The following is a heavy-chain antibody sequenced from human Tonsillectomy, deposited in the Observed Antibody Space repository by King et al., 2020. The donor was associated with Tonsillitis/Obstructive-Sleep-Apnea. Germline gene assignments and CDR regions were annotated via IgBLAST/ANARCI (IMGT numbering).Heavy chain of an antibody. CDR3: AKAGDIVVVPAATTDY. V-gene: IGHV3-23*04. D-gene: IGHD2-2*01. J-gene: IGHJ4*02. CDR2: ISGSGGST. CDR1: GFTFSSYA. Sequence: QLVQSGGGLVQPGGSLRLSCAASGFTFSSYAMSWVRQAPGKGLEWGSAISGSGGSTYYADSVKGRFTISRDNSKKTLYLQMNSLRAEDTAVYYCAKAGDIVVVPAATTDYWGQGTLVTVSS.